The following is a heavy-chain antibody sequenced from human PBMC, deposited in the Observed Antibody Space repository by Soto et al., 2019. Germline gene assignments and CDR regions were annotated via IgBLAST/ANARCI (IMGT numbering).Heavy chain of an antibody. Sequence: QVQLVQSVAEVRKPGSSVKVSCKAYGGTVSRYRINWVRQATGQGLEWVGGIVPIYRTADYAQKCQGRVTITADESARTSYMALRSLKSQDTAVYYCVRDSGAKLSRSWGQGTLVTVS. CDR1: GGTVSRYR. J-gene: IGHJ4*02. CDR2: IVPIYRTA. D-gene: IGHD3-10*01. V-gene: IGHV1-69*01. CDR3: VRDSGAKLSRS.